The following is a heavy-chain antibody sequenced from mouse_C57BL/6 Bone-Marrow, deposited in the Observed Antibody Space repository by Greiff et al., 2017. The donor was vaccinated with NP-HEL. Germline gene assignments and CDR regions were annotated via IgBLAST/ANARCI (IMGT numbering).Heavy chain of an antibody. J-gene: IGHJ2*01. V-gene: IGHV1-64*01. Sequence: VQLQQSGAELVKPGASVKLSCKASGYTFTSYWMHWVKQRPGQGLEWIGMIHPNSGSTNYNEKFKSKATLTVDKSSSTAYMQLSSLTSEDSAVYYCARRRGMVTTRYFDYWGQGTTLTVSS. CDR2: IHPNSGST. CDR1: GYTFTSYW. D-gene: IGHD2-2*01. CDR3: ARRRGMVTTRYFDY.